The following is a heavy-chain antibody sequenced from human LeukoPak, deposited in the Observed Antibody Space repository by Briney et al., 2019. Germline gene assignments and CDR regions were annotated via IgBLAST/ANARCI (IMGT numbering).Heavy chain of an antibody. Sequence: PGGSLRLSCAASGVTFSSYSMNWVRHAPGKGLEQVSYTSSSSSTIYYADSVKGRFTISRDNAKNSLYLQMNSLRAEDTAVYYCARELWGGHSGRYSNLFDYWGQGTLVTVSS. J-gene: IGHJ4*02. V-gene: IGHV3-48*04. D-gene: IGHD3-16*01. CDR1: GVTFSSYS. CDR3: ARELWGGHSGRYSNLFDY. CDR2: TSSSSSTI.